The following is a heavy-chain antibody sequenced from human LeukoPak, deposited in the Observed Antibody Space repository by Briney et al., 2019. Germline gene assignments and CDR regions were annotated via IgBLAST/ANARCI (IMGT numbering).Heavy chain of an antibody. CDR3: AKIEGSSWNLRDYYYYMDV. V-gene: IGHV3-7*01. CDR1: GLTFRSYW. Sequence: GGSLRLSCVVSGLTFRSYWMTWVRQAPGKGPEWVANIKYDGSEKYYVDSAKGRFTISRDNAKNSLFLEMNSLRADDTAVYYCAKIEGSSWNLRDYYYYMDVWGKGTTVTVSS. CDR2: IKYDGSEK. D-gene: IGHD1-1*01. J-gene: IGHJ6*03.